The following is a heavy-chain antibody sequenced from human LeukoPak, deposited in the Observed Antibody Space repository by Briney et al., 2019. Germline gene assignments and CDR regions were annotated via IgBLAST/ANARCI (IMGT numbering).Heavy chain of an antibody. CDR1: GYTFTGYY. CDR2: INPNSGGT. J-gene: IGHJ5*02. V-gene: IGHV1-2*02. D-gene: IGHD6-13*01. CDR3: ARVIGQQQLPNWFDP. Sequence: ASVKVSFKASGYTFTGYYMHWVRQAPGQGLEWMGWINPNSGGTNYAQKFQGRVTMTRDTSISTAYMELSRLRSDDTAVYYCARVIGQQQLPNWFDPWGQGTLVTVSS.